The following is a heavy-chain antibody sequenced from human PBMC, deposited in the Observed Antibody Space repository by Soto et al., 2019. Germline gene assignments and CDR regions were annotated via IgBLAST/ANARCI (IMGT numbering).Heavy chain of an antibody. D-gene: IGHD3-3*01. Sequence: PGGSLRLSCAASGFTFSSYCMSWVRQAPGKGLEWVADIKQDGSKKYYVDSVKGRFTISRDNAKNSLHLQMNSLRAEDTAVYYCASPGPLAKRVLEWYGMDVWGQGTTVTVSS. CDR1: GFTFSSYC. V-gene: IGHV3-7*01. J-gene: IGHJ6*02. CDR2: IKQDGSKK. CDR3: ASPGPLAKRVLEWYGMDV.